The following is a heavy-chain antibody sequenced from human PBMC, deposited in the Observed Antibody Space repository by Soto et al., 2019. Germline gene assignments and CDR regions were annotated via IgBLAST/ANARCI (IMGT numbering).Heavy chain of an antibody. D-gene: IGHD3-10*01. Sequence: QVQLVESGGGVVQPGKSLRLSCVASGFNFSTYNLHWVRQAPGKGLDWVAVIWYDGNNEYYVDSVKGPFTISRDNSKNTLYLHRKCLRDADTALYYCARDPRTPYYYGSGTSSKPDYYTYGMDVWGQGTTVTISS. CDR2: IWYDGNNE. J-gene: IGHJ6*01. CDR3: ARDPRTPYYYGSGTSSKPDYYTYGMDV. V-gene: IGHV3-33*01. CDR1: GFNFSTYN.